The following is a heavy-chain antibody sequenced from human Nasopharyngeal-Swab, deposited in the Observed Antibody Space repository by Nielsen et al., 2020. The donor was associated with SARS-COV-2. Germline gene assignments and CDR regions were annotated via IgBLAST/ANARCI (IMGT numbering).Heavy chain of an antibody. V-gene: IGHV1-69*13. D-gene: IGHD6-6*01. CDR2: IIPIFGTA. Sequence: SVKVSCKASGGTFSSYPISWVRQAPGQGLEWMGGIIPIFGTANYAQKFQGRVTITADESTSTAYMELSSLRSEDTAVYYCASGGLVRNYYYYYMDVWGKGTTVTVSS. CDR1: GGTFSSYP. J-gene: IGHJ6*03. CDR3: ASGGLVRNYYYYYMDV.